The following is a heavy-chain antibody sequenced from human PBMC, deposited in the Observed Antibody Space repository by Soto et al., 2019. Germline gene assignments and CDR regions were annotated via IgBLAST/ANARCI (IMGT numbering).Heavy chain of an antibody. CDR1: GFTLTTYE. CDR2: ISYTGTTI. J-gene: IGHJ4*02. D-gene: IGHD3-9*01. V-gene: IGHV3-48*03. Sequence: GGSLRLSCVASGFTLTTYEMNWVRLAPGKGLEWVAYISYTGTTIYYADSVKGRFTISRDTAKNSLYLQMNSLRAEDTGVYYCAGESPPYDILTGYYDYWGQGTLVTVSS. CDR3: AGESPPYDILTGYYDY.